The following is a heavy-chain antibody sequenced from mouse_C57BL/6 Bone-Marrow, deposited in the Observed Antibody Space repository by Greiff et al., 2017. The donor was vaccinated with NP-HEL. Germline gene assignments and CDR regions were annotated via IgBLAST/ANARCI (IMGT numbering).Heavy chain of an antibody. CDR1: GYAFSSSW. J-gene: IGHJ1*03. Sequence: QVQLKQSGPELVKPGASVKISCKASGYAFSSSWMNWVKQRPGKGLEWIGRIYPGDGDTNYNGKFKGKATLTADKSSSTAYMQLSSLTSEDSAVYFCARRGITTVVASYWYFDVWGTGTTVTVSS. CDR3: ARRGITTVVASYWYFDV. V-gene: IGHV1-82*01. CDR2: IYPGDGDT. D-gene: IGHD1-1*01.